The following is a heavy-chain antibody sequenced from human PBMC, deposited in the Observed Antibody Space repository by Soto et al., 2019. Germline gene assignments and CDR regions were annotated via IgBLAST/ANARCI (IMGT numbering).Heavy chain of an antibody. CDR3: ARGRYCLTGRCFPNWFDS. D-gene: IGHD2-15*01. V-gene: IGHV4-30-4*01. Sequence: SETLSLTCSVSGDSISSVDYFWTWIRQPPGQALEYIGYIYKSATTYYNPSFESRVAISLDTSKSQFSLNVTSVTAADTAVYFCARGRYCLTGRCFPNWFDSWGQGTLVTVS. CDR1: GDSISSVDYF. CDR2: IYKSATT. J-gene: IGHJ5*01.